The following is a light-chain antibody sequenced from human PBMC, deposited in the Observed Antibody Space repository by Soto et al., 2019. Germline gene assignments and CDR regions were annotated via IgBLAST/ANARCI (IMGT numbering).Light chain of an antibody. CDR1: YYNIGKNL. CDR2: KTN. Sequence: QTVVTQPPSASGTPGQGITMSCSGGYYNIGKNLVYWYQQRPGTAPKLLIYKTNQRPSGVPDRFSGSKSGSSASLAISGLRSEDEADYSCAAWDDSLSAWVFGGGTKLTVL. V-gene: IGLV1-47*01. CDR3: AAWDDSLSAWV. J-gene: IGLJ3*02.